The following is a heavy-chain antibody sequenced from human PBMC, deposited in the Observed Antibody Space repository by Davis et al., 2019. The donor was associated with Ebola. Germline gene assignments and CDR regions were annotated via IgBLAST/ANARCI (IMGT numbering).Heavy chain of an antibody. CDR1: GFTFDDYA. V-gene: IGHV3-30-3*01. D-gene: IGHD4-11*01. Sequence: GGSLRLSCAASGFTFDDYAMHWVRQAPGKGLEWVAVISYDGSNKYYADSVKGRFTISRDNSKNTLYLQMNSLRAEDTAVYYCARGRLHSRGFDPWGQGTLVTVSS. J-gene: IGHJ5*02. CDR3: ARGRLHSRGFDP. CDR2: ISYDGSNK.